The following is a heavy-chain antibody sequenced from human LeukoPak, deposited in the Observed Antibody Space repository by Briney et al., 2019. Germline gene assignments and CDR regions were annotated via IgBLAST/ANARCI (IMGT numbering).Heavy chain of an antibody. CDR2: IIPIFGTA. D-gene: IGHD6-19*01. V-gene: IGHV1-69*01. CDR3: ARVGQVAVAGNNWFDP. Sequence: SVKVSCKAPGGTFSSYAISWVRQAPGQGLEWMGGIIPIFGTANYAQKFQGRVTITADESTSTAYMELSSLRSEDTAVYYCARVGQVAVAGNNWFDPWGQGTLVTVSS. J-gene: IGHJ5*02. CDR1: GGTFSSYA.